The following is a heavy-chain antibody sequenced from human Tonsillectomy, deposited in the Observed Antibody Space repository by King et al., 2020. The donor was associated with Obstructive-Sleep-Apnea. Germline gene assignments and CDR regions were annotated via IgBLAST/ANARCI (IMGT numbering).Heavy chain of an antibody. CDR2: INTNTGNP. V-gene: IGHV7-4-1*02. CDR3: AREDGGIAALGGYYYGMDV. D-gene: IGHD6-6*01. Sequence: QLVPSGSELKKPGASVKVSCKASGYTFTSYAMTWVRQAPGQGLEWMGWINTNTGNPTYAQGFTGRFVFSLDTSVSTAYLQISSLKAEDTAVYYCAREDGGIAALGGYYYGMDVWGQGTTVTVSS. J-gene: IGHJ6*02. CDR1: GYTFTSYA.